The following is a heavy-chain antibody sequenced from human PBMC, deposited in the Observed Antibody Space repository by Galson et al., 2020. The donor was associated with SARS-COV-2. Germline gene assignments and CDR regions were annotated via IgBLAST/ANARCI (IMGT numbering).Heavy chain of an antibody. D-gene: IGHD2-15*01. CDR3: AREVAAPYNWCDP. Sequence: GGSLRLSCAASGFTFSSYGMHWVRQAPGKGLEWVAVIWYDGSNKYYADSVKGRFTISRDNSKNTLYLQMNSLRAEDTAVYYCAREVAAPYNWCDPWGQGTLVTVSS. J-gene: IGHJ5*02. CDR2: IWYDGSNK. V-gene: IGHV3-33*01. CDR1: GFTFSSYG.